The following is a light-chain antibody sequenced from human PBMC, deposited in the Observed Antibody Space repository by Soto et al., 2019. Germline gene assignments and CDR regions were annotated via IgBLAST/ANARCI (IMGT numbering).Light chain of an antibody. CDR1: QSVSNTF. CDR2: VAS. CDR3: QQYGTSPYT. J-gene: IGKJ2*01. V-gene: IGKV3-20*01. Sequence: EIVLTQSPGTLSLSPGERATLNCRASQSVSNTFLAWYRHKPGQAPTLLIYVASSRATGIPARFSGSGSGKDFTLTISRLEPEDFAVYYCQQYGTSPYTFGQGTKLEIK.